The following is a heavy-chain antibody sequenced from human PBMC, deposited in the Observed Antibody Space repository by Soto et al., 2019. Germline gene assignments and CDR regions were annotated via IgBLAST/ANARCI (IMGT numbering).Heavy chain of an antibody. J-gene: IGHJ4*02. D-gene: IGHD5-18*01. CDR1: GGSISSGGYY. CDR3: ARRGYSYGNSFDY. CDR2: IYYSGST. Sequence: QVQLQESGPGLVKPSQTLSLTCTVSGGSISSGGYYWSWIRQHPGKGLEWIGYIYYSGSTYYNPSLKSRFTISEDTSKNQSPRRVSSVTAGDRAVYYGARRGYSYGNSFDYGAQEPLAPASS. V-gene: IGHV4-31*03.